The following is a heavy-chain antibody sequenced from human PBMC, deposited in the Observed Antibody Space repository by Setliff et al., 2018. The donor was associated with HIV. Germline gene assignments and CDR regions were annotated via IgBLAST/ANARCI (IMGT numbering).Heavy chain of an antibody. J-gene: IGHJ4*02. CDR2: INHSGST. Sequence: SETLSLTCAVYGGSFSGHYWSWIRQPPGKGLEWIGEINHSGSTNYNPSLKSRVTIAIDTSKNQFSLKLTSLTAADTAVYFCARDPHYYDRSGHYSWFYFDYWGQGTLVTVSS. D-gene: IGHD3-22*01. V-gene: IGHV4-34*01. CDR3: ARDPHYYDRSGHYSWFYFDY. CDR1: GGSFSGHY.